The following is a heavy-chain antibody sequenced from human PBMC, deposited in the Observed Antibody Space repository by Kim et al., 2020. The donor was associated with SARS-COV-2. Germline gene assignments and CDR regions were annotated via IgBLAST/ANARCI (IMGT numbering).Heavy chain of an antibody. V-gene: IGHV2-5*02. CDR1: GFSLSTPKVA. J-gene: IGHJ4*02. CDR2: IYWDDDK. D-gene: IGHD3-10*01. CDR3: AHQQFYGSGSYPDF. Sequence: SGPTLVNPTQTLTLTCSFSGFSLSTPKVAVAWIRQPPGKALEWLALIYWDDDKRYRPPLQSRLTVTKATSKNQVFLTMTNMDPVDTATYYCAHQQFYGSGSYPDFWGRGTLVTVSS.